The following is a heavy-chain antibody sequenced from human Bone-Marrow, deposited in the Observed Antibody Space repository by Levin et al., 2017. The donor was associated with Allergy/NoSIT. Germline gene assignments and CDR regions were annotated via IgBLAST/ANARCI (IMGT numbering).Heavy chain of an antibody. CDR1: GSSISSGYY. D-gene: IGHD3-22*01. CDR3: ARDDSSGYFPRAGMDV. Sequence: SETLSLTCTVSGSSISSGYYWGWIRQPPGKGLEWIGSIYHSGSTYYNPSLKSRVTISVDTSKNQFSLKLSSVTAADTAVYYCARDDSSGYFPRAGMDVWGQGTTVTVSS. V-gene: IGHV4-38-2*02. J-gene: IGHJ6*02. CDR2: IYHSGST.